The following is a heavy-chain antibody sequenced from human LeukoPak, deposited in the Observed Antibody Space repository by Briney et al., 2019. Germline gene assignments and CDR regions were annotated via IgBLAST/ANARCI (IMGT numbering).Heavy chain of an antibody. V-gene: IGHV1-69*02. J-gene: IGHJ5*02. CDR2: PILGIP. Sequence: PILGIPNYSQKFQWRVTINAEKSKRKDYMELSSLRSEDTAVYYCARSPSTMIARGWFDPWGQGTLVTVSS. CDR3: ARSPSTMIARGWFDP. D-gene: IGHD3-22*01.